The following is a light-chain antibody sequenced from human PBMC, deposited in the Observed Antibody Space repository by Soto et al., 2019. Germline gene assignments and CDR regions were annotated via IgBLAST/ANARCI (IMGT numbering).Light chain of an antibody. CDR3: GTWDTSLPACV. V-gene: IGLV1-51*01. J-gene: IGLJ1*01. CDR2: DDN. CDR1: ASNIGNNS. Sequence: QSVLTQPPSVSAAPGQRVTISCSGSASNIGNNSVSWYQQLPGAAPKLLIYDDNNRPSGIPDRFSGSTSGTSATLGITGLQTGDEADYYCGTWDTSLPACVFGPGTKLTVL.